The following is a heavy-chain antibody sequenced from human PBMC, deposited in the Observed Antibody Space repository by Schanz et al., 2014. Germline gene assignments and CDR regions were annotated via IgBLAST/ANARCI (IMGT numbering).Heavy chain of an antibody. J-gene: IGHJ4*02. Sequence: VQLVESGGGLVQPGGSLRLSCAASGFSISSYAMHWVRQAPGKGLEWVALISNDGSIKYYADSVKGRFTISRDNAKNSLYLQMNRLRAEDTALYDCAIIGVMVAVAGTRADYWGQGTLVTVSS. CDR2: ISNDGSIK. CDR3: AIIGVMVAVAGTRADY. CDR1: GFSISSYA. V-gene: IGHV3-30-3*01. D-gene: IGHD6-19*01.